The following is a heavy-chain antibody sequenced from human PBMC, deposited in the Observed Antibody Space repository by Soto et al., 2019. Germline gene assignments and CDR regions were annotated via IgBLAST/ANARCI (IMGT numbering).Heavy chain of an antibody. CDR2: INSNGLST. J-gene: IGHJ5*02. CDR3: ARGPGSLRP. Sequence: PGGSLRLSCSASGFTFRTIAMQWVRQAPGKGLEYVAAINSNGLSTYYAGFVKGRFNISRDNSKNQFSLQLNSVTPDDTAVYYCARGPGSLRPWGQGTLVTVSS. D-gene: IGHD1-1*01. V-gene: IGHV3-64*04. CDR1: GFTFRTIA.